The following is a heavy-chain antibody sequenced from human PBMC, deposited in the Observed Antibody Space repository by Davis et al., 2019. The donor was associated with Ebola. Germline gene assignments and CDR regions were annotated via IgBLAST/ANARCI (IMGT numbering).Heavy chain of an antibody. D-gene: IGHD5-12*01. CDR2: ISISSAFI. CDR3: ARGRYQWLRSIDY. J-gene: IGHJ4*02. V-gene: IGHV3-21*01. Sequence: GESLKISCAASGFTFSTYTMTWVRQAPGKGLEWVSSISISSAFIYYADSVKGRFTVSRDNAKSSLSLQMNSLRAEDTAVYYCARGRYQWLRSIDYWGQGTLVTVSS. CDR1: GFTFSTYT.